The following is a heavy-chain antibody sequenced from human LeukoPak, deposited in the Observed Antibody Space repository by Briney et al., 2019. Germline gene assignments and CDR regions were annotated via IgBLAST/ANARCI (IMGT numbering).Heavy chain of an antibody. V-gene: IGHV3-11*04. Sequence: KSGGSLRLSCAASGFTFSDYYMSWIRQAPGKGLEWVSYISSSGSTIYYADSVKGGFTISRDNAKNSLYLQMNSLRAEDTAVYYCARELWDYYDSSGSYYMDVWGKGTTVTVSS. CDR2: ISSSGSTI. D-gene: IGHD3-22*01. CDR3: ARELWDYYDSSGSYYMDV. CDR1: GFTFSDYY. J-gene: IGHJ6*03.